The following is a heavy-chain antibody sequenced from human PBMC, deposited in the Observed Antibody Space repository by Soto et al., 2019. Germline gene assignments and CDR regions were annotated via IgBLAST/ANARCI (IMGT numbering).Heavy chain of an antibody. CDR3: AKTGSSRYCSGGSCYPG. V-gene: IGHV3-23*01. Sequence: GGSLRLSCAASGFTFSSYAMSWVRQAPGKGLEWVSAISGSGGSTYYADSVKGRFTISRDNSKNTLYLQMNSLRAEDTAVYYCAKTGSSRYCSGGSCYPGWGQGTLVTVSS. CDR2: ISGSGGST. J-gene: IGHJ4*02. CDR1: GFTFSSYA. D-gene: IGHD2-15*01.